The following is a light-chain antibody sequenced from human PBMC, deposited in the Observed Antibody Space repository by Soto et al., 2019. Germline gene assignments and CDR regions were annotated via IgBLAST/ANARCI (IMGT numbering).Light chain of an antibody. Sequence: EIVMTQSPATLSVSPGERVTLSCRASQSVMNNLSWYQQKPGQAPRLLNYYASTGAPINPGRFTVSGYGTDLTLTINSQRSEDVAVYYCQQFHRWPVTFGGGANVEI. CDR2: YAS. J-gene: IGKJ4*01. CDR1: QSVMNN. V-gene: IGKV3-15*01. CDR3: QQFHRWPVT.